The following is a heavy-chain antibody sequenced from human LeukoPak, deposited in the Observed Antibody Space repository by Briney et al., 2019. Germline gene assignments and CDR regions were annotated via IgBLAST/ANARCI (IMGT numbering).Heavy chain of an antibody. D-gene: IGHD6-13*01. V-gene: IGHV1-8*01. CDR3: ARRPSSSWTEMYNWFDP. Sequence: ASVKVSCKGSGYTFTSYDINWVRQATGQGLEWMGWMNSNSGNTGYEQKFQGRVTMTRNPSISTAYMELSSLRSEDTAVYYCARRPSSSWTEMYNWFDPWGQGTLVTVSS. CDR2: MNSNSGNT. J-gene: IGHJ5*02. CDR1: GYTFTSYD.